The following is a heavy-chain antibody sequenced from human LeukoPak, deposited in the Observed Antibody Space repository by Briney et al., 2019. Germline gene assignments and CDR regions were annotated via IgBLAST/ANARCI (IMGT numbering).Heavy chain of an antibody. CDR3: ARDAGVGAAPLDAFDI. CDR1: GFTFSSYG. CDR2: IWYDGSNK. Sequence: GGSLRLSCAASGFTFSSYGMHWVRQAPGEGLEWVAVIWYDGSNKYYADSVKGRFTISRDNSKNTLYLQMNSLRAEDTAVYYCARDAGVGAAPLDAFDIWGQGTMVTVSS. V-gene: IGHV3-33*01. J-gene: IGHJ3*02. D-gene: IGHD1-26*01.